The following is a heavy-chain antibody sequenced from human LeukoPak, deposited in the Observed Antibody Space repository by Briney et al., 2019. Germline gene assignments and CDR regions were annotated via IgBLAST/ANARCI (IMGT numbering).Heavy chain of an antibody. D-gene: IGHD5-18*01. V-gene: IGHV3-23*01. CDR1: GFTFSSYA. CDR3: ANTNSYGPEEPFDY. Sequence: PGGSLRLSCAASGFTFSSYAMSWVRQAPGKGLEWVSAISGSGGSTYYADSVKGRFTISRDNSKNTLYLQMNSLRAEDTAVYYCANTNSYGPEEPFDYWGQGTLVTVSS. CDR2: ISGSGGST. J-gene: IGHJ4*02.